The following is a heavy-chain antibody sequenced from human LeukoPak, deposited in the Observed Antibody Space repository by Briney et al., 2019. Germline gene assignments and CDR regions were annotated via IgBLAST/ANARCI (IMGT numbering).Heavy chain of an antibody. D-gene: IGHD5-18*01. CDR2: ISSSSSYT. V-gene: IGHV3-11*03. Sequence: GGSLRLSCAASGFTFSDYDMNWIRQAPGKGLEWVSYISSSSSYTNYADSVKGRFTISRDNAKNSLYLQMNSLRAQDTAVYYCALSTATGRYFDYWGQGTLVTVSS. J-gene: IGHJ4*02. CDR3: ALSTATGRYFDY. CDR1: GFTFSDYD.